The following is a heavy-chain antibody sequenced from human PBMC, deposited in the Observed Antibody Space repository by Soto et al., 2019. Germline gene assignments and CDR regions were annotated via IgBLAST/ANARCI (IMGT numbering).Heavy chain of an antibody. CDR3: AREGCSSTSCYNWFDP. CDR2: IYYSGST. J-gene: IGHJ5*02. V-gene: IGHV4-31*03. Sequence: SETQSLTCTVSGGSISSGGYYWSWIRQHPGKGLEWIGYIYYSGSTYYNPSLKSRVTISVDTSKNQFSLKLSSVTAADTAVYYCAREGCSSTSCYNWFDPWGQGTLVTVSS. D-gene: IGHD2-2*01. CDR1: GGSISSGGYY.